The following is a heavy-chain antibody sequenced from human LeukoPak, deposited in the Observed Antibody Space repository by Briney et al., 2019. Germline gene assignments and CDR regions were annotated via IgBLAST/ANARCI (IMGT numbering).Heavy chain of an antibody. CDR2: ISGSGGGT. J-gene: IGHJ3*01. CDR1: GVTFSSYV. Sequence: GGSLRLSCEASGVTFSSYVMSWVRQAPGKGPEWVSGISGSGGGTYYADFVKGRFAISRDNSKYTLYLQMNSLRAEDSAVYYCVQEGPRGLAFDVWGQGTKVTVSS. CDR3: VQEGPRGLAFDV. V-gene: IGHV3-23*01.